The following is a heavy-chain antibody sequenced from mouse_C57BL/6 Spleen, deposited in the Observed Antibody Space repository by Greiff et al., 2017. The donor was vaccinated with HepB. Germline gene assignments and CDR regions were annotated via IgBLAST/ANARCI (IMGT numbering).Heavy chain of an antibody. Sequence: QVQLQQSGPELVKPGASVKISCKASGYAFSSSWMNWVKQRPGKGLEWIGRIYPGDGDTNYNGKIKGKATLTADKSSSTAYMQLSSLTSEDSAVYFSAREQRGAMDYWGQGTSVTVSS. J-gene: IGHJ4*01. CDR2: IYPGDGDT. V-gene: IGHV1-82*01. CDR1: GYAFSSSW. CDR3: AREQRGAMDY. D-gene: IGHD6-1*01.